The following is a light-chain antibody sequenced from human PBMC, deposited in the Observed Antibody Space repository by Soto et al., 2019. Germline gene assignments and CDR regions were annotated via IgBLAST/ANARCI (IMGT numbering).Light chain of an antibody. J-gene: IGLJ2*01. V-gene: IGLV2-14*01. CDR3: SSYTSTSPLV. Sequence: QSALTQPASVSGSPGQSITISCTGTSSDVGGYNYVSWYQQHPDKAPKLMIYDVSNRPSGVSNRFSGSKSGNTASLTISGLQAEDGADYYGSSYTSTSPLVFGGGTKLTVL. CDR1: SSDVGGYNY. CDR2: DVS.